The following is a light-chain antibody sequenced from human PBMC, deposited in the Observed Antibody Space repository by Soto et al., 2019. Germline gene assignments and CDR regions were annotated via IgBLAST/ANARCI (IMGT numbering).Light chain of an antibody. CDR3: QQYYSTPGT. V-gene: IGKV4-1*01. J-gene: IGKJ4*01. CDR2: WAS. Sequence: DIVMTQSPDSLAVSLGERATINCKSSQSVLYSSNNKNYLAWYQQKPGQPPKLLIYWASTRESGVPDRFSGSGSGTDFTLTISSLQAEDVAVYYCQQYYSTPGTFGGGTKVVIK. CDR1: QSVLYSSNNKNY.